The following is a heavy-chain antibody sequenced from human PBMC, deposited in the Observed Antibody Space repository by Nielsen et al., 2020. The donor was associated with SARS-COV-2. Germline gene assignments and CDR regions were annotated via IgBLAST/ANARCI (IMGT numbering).Heavy chain of an antibody. J-gene: IGHJ6*02. D-gene: IGHD3-22*01. CDR2: ISAYNGNT. CDR3: ARGGVRKITMIVVVNYYYGMDV. V-gene: IGHV1-18*01. CDR1: GYTFTSYG. Sequence: ASVKVSCKASGYTFTSYGISWVRQAPGQGLEWMGWISAYNGNTNYAQKFQGRVTITADESTSTAYMELSSLRSEDTAVYYCARGGVRKITMIVVVNYYYGMDVWGQGTTVTVSS.